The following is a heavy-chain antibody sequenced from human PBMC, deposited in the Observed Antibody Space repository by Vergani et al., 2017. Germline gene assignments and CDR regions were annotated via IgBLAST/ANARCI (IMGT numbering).Heavy chain of an antibody. J-gene: IGHJ6*03. CDR1: GYTFTSYY. D-gene: IGHD6-6*01. CDR3: ARVAARGYYYYYMDV. CDR2: INPSGGST. Sequence: QVQLVQSGAEVKKPGASVKVSCKASGYTFTSYYMHWVRQAPGQGLEWMGIINPSGGSTSYAQKFQGRVTMTRDTSTSTVYMELSSLSSEDTAVYYCARVAARGYYYYYMDVWGKGTTVTVSS. V-gene: IGHV1-46*03.